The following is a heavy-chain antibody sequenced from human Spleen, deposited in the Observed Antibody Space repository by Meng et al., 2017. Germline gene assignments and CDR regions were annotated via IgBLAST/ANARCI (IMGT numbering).Heavy chain of an antibody. D-gene: IGHD3-22*01. CDR3: ARDSFYYDTSGYYASDY. J-gene: IGHJ4*02. CDR1: GFAFSSYW. V-gene: IGHV3-74*01. Sequence: GESLKISCTASGFAFSSYWLHWVRQAPGKGLVWVARISIDGSSTSYADSVEGRFTICRDSANLYLQMNTLRAEDTAMYYCARDSFYYDTSGYYASDYWGQGTLVTVSS. CDR2: ISIDGSST.